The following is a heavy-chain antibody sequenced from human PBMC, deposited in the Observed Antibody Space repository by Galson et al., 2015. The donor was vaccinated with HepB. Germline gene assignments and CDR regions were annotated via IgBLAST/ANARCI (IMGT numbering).Heavy chain of an antibody. D-gene: IGHD3-16*01. CDR2: INSDGSVT. CDR3: ARVPLGVVPQSANWFDP. CDR1: GFTFSSYW. Sequence: SLRLSCAASGFTFSSYWMHWVRQAPGKGLVWVSRINSDGSVTTYADSVKGRFTISRDNAKNTLYLQMNSLRAEDTAVYYCARVPLGVVPQSANWFDPWGQGTLVTVSS. V-gene: IGHV3-74*01. J-gene: IGHJ5*02.